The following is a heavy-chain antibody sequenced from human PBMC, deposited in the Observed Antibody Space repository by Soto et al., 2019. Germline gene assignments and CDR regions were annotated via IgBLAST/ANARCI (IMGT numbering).Heavy chain of an antibody. CDR1: GYTFTGQY. Sequence: QVQLVQSGAEVKKPGASMKVSCKASGYTFTGQYIHWVRQAPGQGLEWMGWINPNSGGTNYAQKLKGWVTMTRDTSISTAYMELSRLRSDDTAVYYCARGYCSSTSCHFDYWGQGTLVTVSS. J-gene: IGHJ4*02. CDR2: INPNSGGT. CDR3: ARGYCSSTSCHFDY. V-gene: IGHV1-2*04. D-gene: IGHD2-2*01.